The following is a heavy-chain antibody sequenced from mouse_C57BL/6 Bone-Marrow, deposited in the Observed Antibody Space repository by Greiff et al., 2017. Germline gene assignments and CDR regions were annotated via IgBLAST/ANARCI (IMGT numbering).Heavy chain of an antibody. CDR3: TTELRYAMDY. V-gene: IGHV14-4*01. J-gene: IGHJ4*01. Sequence: EVKVVESGAELVRPGASVKLSCTASGFNIKDDYMHWVKQRPEQGLEWIGWIDPENGDTEYASKFQGKATITADTSSNTAYLQLSSLTSEDTAVYYCTTELRYAMDYWGQGTSVTVSS. CDR2: IDPENGDT. D-gene: IGHD1-1*01. CDR1: GFNIKDDY.